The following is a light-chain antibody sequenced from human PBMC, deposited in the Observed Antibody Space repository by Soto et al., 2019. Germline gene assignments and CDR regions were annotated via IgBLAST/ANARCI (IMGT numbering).Light chain of an antibody. V-gene: IGLV2-14*01. Sequence: QSALTQPASVSRTPGPPDTISCTGTISDVGGYNSVSWYQQHPGKATKLMLYDVTDRPSGVSYRFSGSKSGNTASLTISGLQAADEADYFCSSFTSSMTNVFGSGTKVTVL. CDR2: DVT. J-gene: IGLJ1*01. CDR1: ISDVGGYNS. CDR3: SSFTSSMTNV.